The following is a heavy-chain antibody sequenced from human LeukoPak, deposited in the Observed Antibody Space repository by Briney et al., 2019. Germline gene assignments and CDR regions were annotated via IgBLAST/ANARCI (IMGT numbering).Heavy chain of an antibody. V-gene: IGHV1-69*13. CDR3: ARGPRKGWFGELSYYFES. D-gene: IGHD3-10*01. J-gene: IGHJ4*02. Sequence: SVKVPCKASGGTFSSYAISWVRQAPGQGLEWMGGIIPSFGTINYAQKFQGRVTITADESTSTAYMDLSSLRSEDTAVYYCARGPRKGWFGELSYYFESWGQGTQVTVSS. CDR2: IIPSFGTI. CDR1: GGTFSSYA.